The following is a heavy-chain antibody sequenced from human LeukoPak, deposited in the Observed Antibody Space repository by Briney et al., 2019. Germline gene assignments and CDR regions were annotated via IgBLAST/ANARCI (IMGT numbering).Heavy chain of an antibody. V-gene: IGHV3-43*02. J-gene: IGHJ6*02. Sequence: GGSLRLSCAASGFTFDDCAMYWVRQAPGKGLEWVSLISGNGRSTYYADSVKGRFTISRDNSKNSLYLQMNGLRTEDTALYYCAKATPPPAPTRYYYYYGMDVWGQGSTVTVSS. D-gene: IGHD2-2*01. CDR1: GFTFDDCA. CDR2: ISGNGRST. CDR3: AKATPPPAPTRYYYYYGMDV.